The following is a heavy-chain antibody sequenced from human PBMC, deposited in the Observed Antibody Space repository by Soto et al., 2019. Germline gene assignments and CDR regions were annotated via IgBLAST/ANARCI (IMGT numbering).Heavy chain of an antibody. CDR1: GCTFSSYA. CDR2: ISRTSTYI. CDR3: ARDPDGIIDFDY. Sequence: PGGSLRLSCAASGCTFSSYAMHWVRQAPGEGQGLRRGLEWVSSISRTSTYIYYADSVRGRFTISRDNAENSLYLQMNSLRDEDTAVYFCARDPDGIIDFDYWGQGTQVTVSS. D-gene: IGHD3-10*01. J-gene: IGHJ4*02. V-gene: IGHV3-21*01.